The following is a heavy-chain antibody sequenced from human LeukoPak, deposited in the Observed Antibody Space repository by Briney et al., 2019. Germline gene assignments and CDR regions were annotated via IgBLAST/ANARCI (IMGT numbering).Heavy chain of an antibody. CDR1: GFSCSSYG. CDR3: ARGGPEWPLDY. Sequence: GGSLRLSCAASGFSCSSYGMMWVRQAPGKGLEWVAVIWYDGSNKYYADSVKGRFTISRDNSNNTLYLQMNSLRVEDTAVYYCARGGPEWPLDYWGQGTLVTVSS. J-gene: IGHJ4*02. V-gene: IGHV3-33*01. CDR2: IWYDGSNK. D-gene: IGHD3-16*01.